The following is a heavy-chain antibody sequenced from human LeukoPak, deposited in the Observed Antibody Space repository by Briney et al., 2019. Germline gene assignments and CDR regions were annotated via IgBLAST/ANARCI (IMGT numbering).Heavy chain of an antibody. CDR3: ARHLRLRYFDY. J-gene: IGHJ4*02. CDR2: IYYSGST. V-gene: IGHV4-39*01. Sequence: SETLSLTCAASGYSISSSSYYWGWIRQPPGKGLEWIGSIYYSGSTYYNPSLKSRVTISVDTSKNQFSLKLSSVTAADTAVYYCARHLRLRYFDYWGQGTLVTVSS. CDR1: GYSISSSSYY. D-gene: IGHD3-9*01.